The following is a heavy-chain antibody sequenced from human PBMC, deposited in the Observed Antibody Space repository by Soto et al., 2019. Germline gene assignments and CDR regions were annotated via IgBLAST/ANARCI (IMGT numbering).Heavy chain of an antibody. CDR1: GFTFSSYA. J-gene: IGHJ6*02. D-gene: IGHD3-9*01. V-gene: IGHV3-30-3*01. Sequence: GGSLRLSCAASGFTFSSYAMHWVRQAPGKGLEWVAVISYDGSNKYYADSVKGRFTISRDNSKNSLYLQMNSLRDEDTAVYYCARDLKYYDILTGYYTGGYYYGMDVWGQGTTVTVSS. CDR2: ISYDGSNK. CDR3: ARDLKYYDILTGYYTGGYYYGMDV.